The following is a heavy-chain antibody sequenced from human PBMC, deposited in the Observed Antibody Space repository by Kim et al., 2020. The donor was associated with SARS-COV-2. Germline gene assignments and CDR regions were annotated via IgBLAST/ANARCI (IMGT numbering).Heavy chain of an antibody. V-gene: IGHV3-48*03. Sequence: GGSLRLSCVASGFTFSSYEMNWVRQAPGKGLEWVSYIIGSGTTIYYADSVRGRFTISRDNDKNSLYLQMNSLRAEDTAVYYCARGINYTPFAFWGQG. CDR3: ARGINYTPFAF. CDR1: GFTFSSYE. CDR2: IIGSGTTI. J-gene: IGHJ4*02. D-gene: IGHD1-20*01.